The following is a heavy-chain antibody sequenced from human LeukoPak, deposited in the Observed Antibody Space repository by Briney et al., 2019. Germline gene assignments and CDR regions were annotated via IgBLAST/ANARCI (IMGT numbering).Heavy chain of an antibody. J-gene: IGHJ5*02. V-gene: IGHV1-2*02. CDR3: ARAYGDFWCGYPQPTNWFDP. CDR1: GYTFTGYY. D-gene: IGHD3-3*01. Sequence: ASVKVSCKASGYTFTGYYMHWVRQAPGQGLEWMGWINPNSGGTNYAQKFQGRVTMTRDTSISTAYMELSRLRSDDTAVYYCARAYGDFWCGYPQPTNWFDPWGQGTLVTVSS. CDR2: INPNSGGT.